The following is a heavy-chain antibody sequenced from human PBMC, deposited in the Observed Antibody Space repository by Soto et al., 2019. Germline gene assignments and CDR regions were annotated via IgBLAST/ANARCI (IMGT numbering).Heavy chain of an antibody. CDR1: GYTFTTYA. CDR2: INAANGNT. CDR3: ARDSSAGVIFASPSYRGMEV. J-gene: IGHJ6*02. D-gene: IGHD3-3*01. Sequence: QVQLVQSGAEVKKPGASVKVSCKASGYTFTTYAIHWVRQAPGQRLEWMGWINAANGNTKNSQTFQGRVTITRETSATTAYMELSSLKSEDTAVYYCARDSSAGVIFASPSYRGMEVWGQGTTVT. V-gene: IGHV1-3*01.